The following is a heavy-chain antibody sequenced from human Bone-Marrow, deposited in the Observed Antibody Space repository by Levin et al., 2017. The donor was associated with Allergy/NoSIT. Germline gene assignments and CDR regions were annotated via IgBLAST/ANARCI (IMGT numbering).Heavy chain of an antibody. CDR2: ISYDGSNK. CDR3: ARDQPESYYYGMDV. V-gene: IGHV3-30*04. J-gene: IGHJ6*02. Sequence: GGSLRLSCAASGFTFSSYAMHWVRQAPGKGLEWVAVISYDGSNKYYADSVKGRFTISRDNSKNTLYLQMNSLRAEDTAVYYCARDQPESYYYGMDVWGQGTTVTVSS. CDR1: GFTFSSYA.